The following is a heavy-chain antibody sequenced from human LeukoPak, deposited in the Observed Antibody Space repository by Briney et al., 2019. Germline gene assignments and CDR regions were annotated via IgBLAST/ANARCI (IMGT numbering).Heavy chain of an antibody. CDR3: ARSREEWLRYPFDY. J-gene: IGHJ4*02. CDR1: GGTFSSYA. D-gene: IGHD5-12*01. Sequence: GASVKVSCKASGGTFSSYAISWVRQAPGQGLEWMGGIIPIFGTANYAQKFQGRVTITADKSTSTAYMELSSLRSEDTALYYCARSREEWLRYPFDYWGQGTLVTVSS. CDR2: IIPIFGTA. V-gene: IGHV1-69*06.